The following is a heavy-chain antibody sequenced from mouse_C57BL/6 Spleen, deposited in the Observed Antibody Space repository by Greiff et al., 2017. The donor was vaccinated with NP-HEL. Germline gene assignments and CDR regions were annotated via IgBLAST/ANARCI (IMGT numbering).Heavy chain of an antibody. J-gene: IGHJ3*01. CDR2: IYPGDGDT. D-gene: IGHD2-3*01. V-gene: IGHV1-80*01. Sequence: VKLQESGAELVKPGASVKISCKASGYAFSSYWMNWVKQRPGKGLEWIGQIYPGDGDTNYNGKFKGKATLTADKSSSTAYMQLSSLTSEDSAVYFCARGSGLLQFAYWGQGTLVTVSA. CDR1: GYAFSSYW. CDR3: ARGSGLLQFAY.